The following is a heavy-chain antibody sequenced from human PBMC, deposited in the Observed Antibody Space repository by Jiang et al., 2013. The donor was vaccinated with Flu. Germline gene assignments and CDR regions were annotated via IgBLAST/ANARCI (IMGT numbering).Heavy chain of an antibody. CDR2: ISAYNGNT. CDR3: AVINYDILTGYSDY. CDR1: GYTFTSYG. D-gene: IGHD3-9*01. Sequence: GAEVKKPGASVKVSCKASGYTFTSYGISWVRQAPGQGLEWMGWISAYNGNTNYAQKLQGRVTMTTDTSTSTAYMELRSLRSDDTAVYYCAVINYDILTGYSDYWGQGTLVTVSS. J-gene: IGHJ4*02. V-gene: IGHV1-18*01.